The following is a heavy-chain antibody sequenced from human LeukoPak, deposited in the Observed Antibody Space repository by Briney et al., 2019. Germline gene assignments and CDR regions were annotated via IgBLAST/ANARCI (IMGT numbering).Heavy chain of an antibody. CDR3: ASGQQLDDFDK. J-gene: IGHJ4*02. V-gene: IGHV1-2*06. CDR2: INPNSGGT. D-gene: IGHD6-13*01. CDR1: GYTFTGYY. Sequence: ASVKVSCKASGYTFTGYYMHWVRQVPGQGLEWMGRINPNSGGTNYAQKFQGRVTMTRDTSINTGYMDLSRLRSEDTAVYYCASGQQLDDFDKWGEGTLVTVSS.